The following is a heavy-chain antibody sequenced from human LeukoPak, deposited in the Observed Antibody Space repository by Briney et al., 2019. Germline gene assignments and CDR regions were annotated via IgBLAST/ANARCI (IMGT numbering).Heavy chain of an antibody. CDR2: IYNTVDT. D-gene: IGHD3-22*01. CDR1: GDSIIGNY. Sequence: PSGTLSLTCTVSGDSIIGNYWSWIRQPPGKTLEWIGYIYNTVDTTYNPSLESRLTMSLDMSNKQFSLRLTSVTAADTAVYYCARRRYYDSTGYNPTFYFDYWGQGILVTVSS. CDR3: ARRRYYDSTGYNPTFYFDY. J-gene: IGHJ4*02. V-gene: IGHV4-59*01.